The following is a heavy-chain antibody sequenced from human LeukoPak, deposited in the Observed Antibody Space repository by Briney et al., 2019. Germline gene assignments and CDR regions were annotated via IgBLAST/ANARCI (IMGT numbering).Heavy chain of an antibody. CDR2: IYYSGST. V-gene: IGHV4-59*12. CDR3: ARGPVRNPDPYFDY. Sequence: PSETLSLTCTVSGGSISSYYWSWIRQPPGKGLEWIGYIYYSGSTYYNPSLKSRVTISVDTSKKQFSLKLSSVTAADTAVYYCARGPVRNPDPYFDYWGQGTLVTVSS. J-gene: IGHJ4*02. D-gene: IGHD1-14*01. CDR1: GGSISSYY.